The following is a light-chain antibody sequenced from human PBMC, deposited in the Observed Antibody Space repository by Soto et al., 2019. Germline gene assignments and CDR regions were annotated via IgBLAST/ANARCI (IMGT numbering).Light chain of an antibody. J-gene: IGKJ2*01. CDR3: QQYRSSPYT. CDR2: ASS. CDR1: QNIASRS. Sequence: EIVLTQSPGTLSLSPGLRATLSCRASQNIASRSVAWYQQYPGQAPRLLIYASSTRATGIPDRFSGSGSGTDFTLTISRLEPEDFAVYYCQQYRSSPYTFGQGPKLEI. V-gene: IGKV3-20*01.